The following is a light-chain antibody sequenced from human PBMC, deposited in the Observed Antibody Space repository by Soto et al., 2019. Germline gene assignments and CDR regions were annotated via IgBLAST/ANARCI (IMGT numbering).Light chain of an antibody. CDR3: QQYYSTPLYT. J-gene: IGKJ2*01. CDR2: WAS. Sequence: DIVMTQSPDSLAVSLGERATINCKSSQSVLYSSHNKNYLAWYQQKPVQPPKLLIYWASTRESGVPDRFSGSGSGTDFTLTISSLQAEDVAVYYCQQYYSTPLYTFGQGTKLEIK. CDR1: QSVLYSSHNKNY. V-gene: IGKV4-1*01.